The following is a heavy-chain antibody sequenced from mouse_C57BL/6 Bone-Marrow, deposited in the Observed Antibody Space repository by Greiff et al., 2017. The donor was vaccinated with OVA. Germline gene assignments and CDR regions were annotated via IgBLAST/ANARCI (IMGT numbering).Heavy chain of an antibody. D-gene: IGHD1-1*01. J-gene: IGHJ4*01. CDR1: GFNIKNNY. V-gene: IGHV1-81*01. Sequence: VQLQQSVAELVRPGASVKLSCTASGFNIKNNYMHWVKQRPEQGLEWIGEIYPRSGNTYYNEKFKGKATLTADKSSSTAYMELRSLTSEDSAVYFCARDGSPYAMDYWGQGTSVTVSS. CDR2: IYPRSGNT. CDR3: ARDGSPYAMDY.